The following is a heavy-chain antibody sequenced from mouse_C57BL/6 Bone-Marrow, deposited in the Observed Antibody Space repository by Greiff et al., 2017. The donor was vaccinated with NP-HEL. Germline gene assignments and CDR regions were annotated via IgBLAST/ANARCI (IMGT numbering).Heavy chain of an antibody. CDR2: IDPNSGGT. J-gene: IGHJ2*01. CDR3: ASKGYYGSSPDY. CDR1: GYTFTSYW. Sequence: QVQLKQPGAELVKPGASVKLSCKASGYTFTSYWMHWVKQRPGRGLEWIGRIDPNSGGTKYNEKFKSKATLTVDKPSSTAYMQLSSPTSEDSAVYYCASKGYYGSSPDYWGQGTTLTVSS. D-gene: IGHD1-1*01. V-gene: IGHV1-72*01.